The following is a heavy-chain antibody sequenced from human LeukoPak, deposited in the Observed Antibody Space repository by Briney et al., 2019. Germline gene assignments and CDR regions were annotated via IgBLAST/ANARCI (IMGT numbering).Heavy chain of an antibody. V-gene: IGHV4-39*01. CDR2: IYYSGST. Sequence: SETLSLTCTVSGGSISSSSYYWGWIRQPPGKGLERIGSIYYSGSTYYNPSLKSRVTISVDTSKNQFSLKLSSVTAADTAVYYCARQAGYCSGGSCFPNFDYWGQGTLVTVSS. D-gene: IGHD2-15*01. CDR1: GGSISSSSYY. J-gene: IGHJ4*02. CDR3: ARQAGYCSGGSCFPNFDY.